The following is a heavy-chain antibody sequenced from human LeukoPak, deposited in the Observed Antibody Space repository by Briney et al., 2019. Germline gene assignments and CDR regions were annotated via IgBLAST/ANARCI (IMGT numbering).Heavy chain of an antibody. J-gene: IGHJ6*03. D-gene: IGHD5-12*01. CDR2: ISSSGSTI. Sequence: GGSLRLSCAASGFTFSDYYMTWIRQAPGKGLEWVSYISSSGSTICYADSVKGRFTISRDNAKNSLYLQMNSLRAEDTAVYYCARREGGYDLYYYYYMDVWGKGTTVTISS. CDR3: ARREGGYDLYYYYYMDV. CDR1: GFTFSDYY. V-gene: IGHV3-11*04.